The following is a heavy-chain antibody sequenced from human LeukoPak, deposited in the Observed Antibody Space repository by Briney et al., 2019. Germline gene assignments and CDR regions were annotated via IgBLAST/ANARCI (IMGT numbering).Heavy chain of an antibody. CDR1: GFTFSSYW. Sequence: GGSLRLSCAASGFTFSSYWMHWVRQAPGKGLVWVSRINSDGSSISYADSVKGRFTISRDNAKNTLYLQMNSLRAEDTAVYYCARGSPYYYDRPPSTLDYWGQGTLVTVSS. CDR2: INSDGSSI. V-gene: IGHV3-74*01. CDR3: ARGSPYYYDRPPSTLDY. J-gene: IGHJ4*02. D-gene: IGHD3-22*01.